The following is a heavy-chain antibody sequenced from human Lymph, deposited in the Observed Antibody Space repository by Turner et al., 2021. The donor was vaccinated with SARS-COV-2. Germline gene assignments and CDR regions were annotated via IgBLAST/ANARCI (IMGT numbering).Heavy chain of an antibody. CDR3: ARGFDY. J-gene: IGHJ4*02. CDR1: GDSISNYY. V-gene: IGHV4-59*01. CDR2: IYYSGST. Sequence: QVQLQESGPGLVKPSETLSLTCTVSGDSISNYYWSWIRQPPVKGLEWIGYIYYSGSTNYNPSLKGRVTISVDTSKNHFSVKLSSVTAADTAVYYCARGFDYWGQGTLVTVSS.